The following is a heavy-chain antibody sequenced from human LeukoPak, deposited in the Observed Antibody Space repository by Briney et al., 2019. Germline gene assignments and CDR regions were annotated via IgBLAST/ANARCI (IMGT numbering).Heavy chain of an antibody. Sequence: GGSLRLSCAASGFTFSSYAMSWARQAPGKGLEWVSAISGSGGSTYYADSVKGRFTISRDNSKNTLYLQMNSLRAEDTAVYYCAKDKSPVLRFLEWLFGYWGQGTLVTVSS. CDR3: AKDKSPVLRFLEWLFGY. CDR2: ISGSGGST. CDR1: GFTFSSYA. V-gene: IGHV3-23*01. D-gene: IGHD3-3*01. J-gene: IGHJ4*02.